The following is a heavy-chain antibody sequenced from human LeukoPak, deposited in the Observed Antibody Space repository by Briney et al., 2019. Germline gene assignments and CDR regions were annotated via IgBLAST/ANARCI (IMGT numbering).Heavy chain of an antibody. CDR2: IYYSGST. CDR1: GGSISSSSYY. V-gene: IGHV4-39*01. CDR3: ARHGVLVPAYIDY. Sequence: SETLSLTCTVSGGSISSSSYYWGWIRQPRRKGLEWIGSIYYSGSTYYNPSLKSRVTISVDTSKNQFSLKLSSVTAADTAVYYCARHGVLVPAYIDYWGQGTLVTVSS. J-gene: IGHJ4*02. D-gene: IGHD2-2*01.